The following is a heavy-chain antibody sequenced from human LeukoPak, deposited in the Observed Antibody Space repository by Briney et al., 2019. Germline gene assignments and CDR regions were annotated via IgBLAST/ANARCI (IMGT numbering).Heavy chain of an antibody. CDR2: VIPMIGTV. CDR1: GGTFSRYA. CDR3: ARDRDSSGWHDS. V-gene: IGHV1-69*06. Sequence: SSVTVSCKASGGTFSRYASSWVRQAPGQGLEWMGGVIPMIGTVNYAQKFQGRVTITADKSTSTAYMELSSLRSEDTAVYYCARDRDSSGWHDSWGQGTLVTVSS. D-gene: IGHD6-19*01. J-gene: IGHJ5*01.